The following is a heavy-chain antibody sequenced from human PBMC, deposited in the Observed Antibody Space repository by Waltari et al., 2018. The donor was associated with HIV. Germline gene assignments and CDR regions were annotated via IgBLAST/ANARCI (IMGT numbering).Heavy chain of an antibody. CDR1: GLSFSGCW. J-gene: IGHJ4*02. CDR3: ARARYCSSISCSYFDD. Sequence: EVQLVESGGGLVQSGGSLRLSCAVSGLSFSGCWLSWVRQAPGKGLGWVANIKVDGSEKYYVDAVKGRFTISRDNAKNSLYLQMNSLRAEDTAMYYCARARYCSSISCSYFDDWGQGTLVTVSS. D-gene: IGHD2-2*01. V-gene: IGHV3-7*01. CDR2: IKVDGSEK.